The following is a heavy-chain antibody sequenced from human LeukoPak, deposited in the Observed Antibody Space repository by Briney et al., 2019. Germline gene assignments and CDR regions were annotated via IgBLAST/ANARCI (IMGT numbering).Heavy chain of an antibody. D-gene: IGHD3-22*01. CDR2: INPNSGGT. V-gene: IGHV1-2*02. Sequence: ASVKVSCKASGYTFTGYYMHWVRQAPGQGLEWMGWINPNSGGTNYAQKFQGRVTMTRDTSISTAYMELSRLRSDDTAVYYCARGLHYYDSSGYHFDYWGQGTLVTVSS. CDR3: ARGLHYYDSSGYHFDY. CDR1: GYTFTGYY. J-gene: IGHJ4*02.